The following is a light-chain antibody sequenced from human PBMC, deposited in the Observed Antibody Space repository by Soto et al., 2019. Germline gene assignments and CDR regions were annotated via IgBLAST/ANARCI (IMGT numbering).Light chain of an antibody. V-gene: IGKV3-20*01. CDR1: QTLRSGY. Sequence: DIVLTQTPGTLSLSPGDRATLSCRASQTLRSGYLAWYQHKPGQAPRLLIYDVSSRTTGIPGRFSGSGSGTDFTLTISRLEPEDFAVYYCDQYGSSPRAFGQGTKVEVK. CDR2: DVS. J-gene: IGKJ1*01. CDR3: DQYGSSPRA.